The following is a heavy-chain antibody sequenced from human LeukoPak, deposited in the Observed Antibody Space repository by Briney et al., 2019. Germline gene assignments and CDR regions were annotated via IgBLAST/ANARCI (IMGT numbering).Heavy chain of an antibody. CDR2: ISGSGGST. Sequence: GGSLRLSCAASGFTFSSYAMSWVRQAPGKGLEWVSAISGSGGSTYYADSVKGRSTISRDNAKNSLYLQMNSLRAEDTAVYYCARGFRDTAMFLDYWGQGTLVTVSS. J-gene: IGHJ4*02. CDR1: GFTFSSYA. D-gene: IGHD5-18*01. V-gene: IGHV3-23*01. CDR3: ARGFRDTAMFLDY.